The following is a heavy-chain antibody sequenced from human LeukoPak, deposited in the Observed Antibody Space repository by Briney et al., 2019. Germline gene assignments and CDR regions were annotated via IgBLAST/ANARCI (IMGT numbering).Heavy chain of an antibody. CDR3: ARDGANTIFGVVMVGYMDV. D-gene: IGHD3-3*01. V-gene: IGHV1-18*01. CDR2: ISAYNGNT. CDR1: GYTFTSYG. Sequence: ASVKVSCKASGYTFTSYGISWVRQAPGQGLEWMGWISAYNGNTNYAQKLQGRVTMTTDTPTSTAYMELRSLRSDDTAVYYCARDGANTIFGVVMVGYMDVWGKGTTVTVSS. J-gene: IGHJ6*03.